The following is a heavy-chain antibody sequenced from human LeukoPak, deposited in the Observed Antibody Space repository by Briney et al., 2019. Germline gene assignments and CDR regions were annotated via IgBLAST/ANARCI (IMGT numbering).Heavy chain of an antibody. V-gene: IGHV3-7*01. CDR2: INQLGNEK. Sequence: GGSLRLSCAASGFTFSSYWMSWIRQAPGGGLEGVANINQLGNEKNYVDSVNGRFTISRNNVDDSLYLEMNSLRVEDKAVYYCGRERVIPASTFFRGQGGLVTVSS. CDR3: GRERVIPASTFF. J-gene: IGHJ4*02. CDR1: GFTFSSYW. D-gene: IGHD2-2*01.